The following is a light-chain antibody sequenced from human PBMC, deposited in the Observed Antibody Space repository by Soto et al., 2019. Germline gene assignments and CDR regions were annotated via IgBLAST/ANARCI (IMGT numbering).Light chain of an antibody. CDR2: GDS. V-gene: IGLV1-40*01. CDR3: QSYDSSLSGWL. J-gene: IGLJ3*02. CDR1: SSNIGAGYN. Sequence: QPVLTQPPSGSGAPGQRVTISCTGSSSNIGAGYNVHWYQQVPGTAPKLLIYGDSNRPSGVPDRFSGSKSGTSASLAITGLQAEDEADYYCQSYDSSLSGWLFGGGTKLTVL.